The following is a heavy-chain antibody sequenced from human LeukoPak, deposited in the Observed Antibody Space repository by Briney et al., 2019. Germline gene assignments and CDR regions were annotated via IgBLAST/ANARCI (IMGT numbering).Heavy chain of an antibody. V-gene: IGHV4-31*02. J-gene: IGHJ4*02. D-gene: IGHD3-22*01. CDR2: IYSSRRT. Sequence: TLSLTSTVSGGSISRGGSYWSWIRQHPEKCLWWIRYIYSSRRTYYTPSLKSRIAMAVATSRYQFSLNLRSVSAADTAVYYCARDTSGHYVYEEWGQGALVTVSS. CDR1: GGSISRGGSY. CDR3: ARDTSGHYVYEE.